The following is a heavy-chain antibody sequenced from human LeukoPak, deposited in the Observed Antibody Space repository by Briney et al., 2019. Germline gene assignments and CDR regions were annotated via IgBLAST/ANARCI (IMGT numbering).Heavy chain of an antibody. D-gene: IGHD4-23*01. CDR3: ARGEVDTVVTGTYDY. J-gene: IGHJ4*02. CDR1: GFTVSSNY. CDR2: IYSGGST. V-gene: IGHV3-53*01. Sequence: TGGSLRLSCAASGFTVSSNYMSWVRQAPGKGLEWVSVIYSGGSTYYADSVKGRFTISRDNSKNTLYLQMNSLRAEDTAVYYCARGEVDTVVTGTYDYWGQGTLVTVSS.